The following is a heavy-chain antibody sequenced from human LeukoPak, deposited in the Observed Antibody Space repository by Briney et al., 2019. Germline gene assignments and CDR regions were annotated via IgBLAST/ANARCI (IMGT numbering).Heavy chain of an antibody. CDR1: GYSFTTYG. Sequence: GESLKISCRGSGYSFTTYGIGWVRQMPGKGLEWMGIIYPGDSDTRYSPSFQGQVTISVDKSISTAFLQWNSLKASDTAMYYCARRGFCSGGSCVSSHFDRWGQGTLLTVSS. V-gene: IGHV5-51*01. D-gene: IGHD2-15*01. CDR2: IYPGDSDT. CDR3: ARRGFCSGGSCVSSHFDR. J-gene: IGHJ4*02.